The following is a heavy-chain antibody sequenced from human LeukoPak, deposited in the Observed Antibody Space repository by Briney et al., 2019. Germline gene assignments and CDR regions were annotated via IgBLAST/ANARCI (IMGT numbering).Heavy chain of an antibody. D-gene: IGHD1-14*01. V-gene: IGHV3-21*06. Sequence: GGSLRLSCAASRFNFNSFVMGWVRQPPGKGLEWVSSISTSSGYIFYADSLKGRVTISRDNAKNSLYLQMNSLRAEDTAVYYCVRGKKPGWDMSYFDYWGQGILVAVSS. CDR2: ISTSSGYI. CDR1: RFNFNSFV. J-gene: IGHJ4*02. CDR3: VRGKKPGWDMSYFDY.